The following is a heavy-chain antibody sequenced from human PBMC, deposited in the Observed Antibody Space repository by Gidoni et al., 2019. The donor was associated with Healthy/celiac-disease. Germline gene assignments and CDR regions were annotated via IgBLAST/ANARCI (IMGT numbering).Heavy chain of an antibody. CDR3: ASHYYDRSGYPSLDY. CDR1: AYSLTSYW. CDR2: IDPSDTNT. J-gene: IGHJ4*02. D-gene: IGHD3-22*01. Sequence: EVQLVQPGAEVQKPGESLRISCKGSAYSLTSYWISWVRQMPGKGLEWMGRIDPSDTNTNYSPSFQGQVTISADKSISTAYLQWSSLKASDTAMYYCASHYYDRSGYPSLDYWGQGTLVTVSS. V-gene: IGHV5-10-1*03.